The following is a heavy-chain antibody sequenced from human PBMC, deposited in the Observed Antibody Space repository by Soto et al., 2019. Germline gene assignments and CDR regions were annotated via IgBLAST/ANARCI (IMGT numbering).Heavy chain of an antibody. CDR1: GFTFSSYG. V-gene: IGHV3-30*18. D-gene: IGHD1-26*01. CDR3: AKSSLPRLSYYYGMDV. Sequence: TGGSLRLSCVVSGFTFSSYGIHWVRQAPGKGLEWVAVISYDGSKENYADSVKGRFTISRDNSKNTLYLQVNSLRTEDTAVYYCAKSSLPRLSYYYGMDVWGQGTTVTVSS. CDR2: ISYDGSKE. J-gene: IGHJ6*02.